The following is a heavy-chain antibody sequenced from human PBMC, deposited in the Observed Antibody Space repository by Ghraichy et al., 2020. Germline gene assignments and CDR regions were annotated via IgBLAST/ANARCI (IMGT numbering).Heavy chain of an antibody. D-gene: IGHD2-2*01. CDR2: TNSDGSNT. V-gene: IGHV3-74*01. CDR1: GFTFSDYW. CDR3: AREKCRCSCSFNY. J-gene: IGHJ4*02. Sequence: GGSLRLSCAASGFTFSDYWMHWVRQVPGKGLVWVSRTNSDGSNTAYADSVKGRFTISRDNARNTLYLQMNSLSAEDTAMYFCAREKCRCSCSFNYWGQGTLFIASS.